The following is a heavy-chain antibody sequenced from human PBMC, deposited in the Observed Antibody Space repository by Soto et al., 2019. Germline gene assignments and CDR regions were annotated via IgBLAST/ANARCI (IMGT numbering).Heavy chain of an antibody. D-gene: IGHD2-2*02. Sequence: ASVKVSCKASGFTFTSYGISWVRQAPGQRLEWMGWISAYNGNTNYAQKLQGRVTMTTDTSTSTAYMELRSLRSDDTAVYYCARDQDIVVVPAAIQDAFDIWGQGTMVTVSS. CDR3: ARDQDIVVVPAAIQDAFDI. J-gene: IGHJ3*02. CDR1: GFTFTSYG. CDR2: ISAYNGNT. V-gene: IGHV1-18*01.